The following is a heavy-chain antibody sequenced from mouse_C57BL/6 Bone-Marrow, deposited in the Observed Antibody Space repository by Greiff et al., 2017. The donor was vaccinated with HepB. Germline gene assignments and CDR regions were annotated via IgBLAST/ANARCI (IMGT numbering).Heavy chain of an antibody. J-gene: IGHJ2*01. CDR3: ARFGGLPYYFDY. CDR1: GYTFTSYW. V-gene: IGHV1-64*01. Sequence: VQLQQSGAELVKPGASVKLSCKASGYTFTSYWMHWVKQRPGQGLEWIGMIHPNSGSTNYNEKFKSKATLTVDKSSSTAYMQLSSLTSEDSAVYYCARFGGLPYYFDYWGQGTTLTVSS. D-gene: IGHD2-2*01. CDR2: IHPNSGST.